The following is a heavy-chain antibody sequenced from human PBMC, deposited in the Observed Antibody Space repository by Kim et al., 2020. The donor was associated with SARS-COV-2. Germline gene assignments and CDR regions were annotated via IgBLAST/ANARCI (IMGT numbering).Heavy chain of an antibody. CDR3: AKDQCSSSNCYDGYFYYFYGMDV. Sequence: GGSLRLSCAASGFTFSTYGMHWVRQAPGKGLEWVAIIWFDGSNKYYADSVKGRFTISRDNSKNTLYLQMNSLRAEDTAVYYCAKDQCSSSNCYDGYFYYFYGMDVWGQGTTVTVSS. V-gene: IGHV3-33*06. J-gene: IGHJ6*02. D-gene: IGHD2-2*01. CDR2: IWFDGSNK. CDR1: GFTFSTYG.